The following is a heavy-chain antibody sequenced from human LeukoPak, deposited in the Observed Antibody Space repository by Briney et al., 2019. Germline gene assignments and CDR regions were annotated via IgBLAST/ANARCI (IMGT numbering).Heavy chain of an antibody. CDR1: GFTFSDYY. Sequence: GGSLRLSCAASGFTFSDYYMSWVRQAPGKGLEWVSVIYKDGKIYYIDSVKGRFTISRDTSKNTLYLQMNSLRVEDTAVYYFAGADPFDHWGQGTLVTVSS. V-gene: IGHV3-53*01. J-gene: IGHJ4*02. D-gene: IGHD3-10*01. CDR2: IYKDGKI. CDR3: AGADPFDH.